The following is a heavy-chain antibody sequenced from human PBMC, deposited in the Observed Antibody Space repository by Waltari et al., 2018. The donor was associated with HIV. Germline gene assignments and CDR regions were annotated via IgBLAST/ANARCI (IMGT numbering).Heavy chain of an antibody. Sequence: QVHLQQWGAGLLKPSETLSLTCTVYGESFSGYYWNWIRQSPGKGLEWIGEINHSGNTNYNPSLKSRVSMSVDTSRKHLALKLTSVTAADAAVDYCARGYYYDSSGHYQFDYWGQGTLITVSS. CDR3: ARGYYYDSSGHYQFDY. CDR1: GESFSGYY. CDR2: INHSGNT. J-gene: IGHJ4*02. D-gene: IGHD3-22*01. V-gene: IGHV4-34*01.